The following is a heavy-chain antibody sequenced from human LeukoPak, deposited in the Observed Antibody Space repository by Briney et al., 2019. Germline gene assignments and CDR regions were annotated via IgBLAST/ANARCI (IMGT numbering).Heavy chain of an antibody. V-gene: IGHV5-51*01. CDR2: IYPGDSDT. CDR3: ARGYYDDNGYHFFDY. J-gene: IGHJ4*02. CDR1: GYSFISYW. Sequence: GESLKISCKGSGYSFISYWIGWVRQMPGKGLEWMGVIYPGDSDTRYSPSFEGQVTISTDKSISTAYLQWSSLKASDTAIYYCARGYYDDNGYHFFDYWGQGTLVTVSS. D-gene: IGHD3-22*01.